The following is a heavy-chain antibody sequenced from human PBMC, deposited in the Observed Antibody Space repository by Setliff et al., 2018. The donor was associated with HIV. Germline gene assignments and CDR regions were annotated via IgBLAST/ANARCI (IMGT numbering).Heavy chain of an antibody. V-gene: IGHV1-46*01. D-gene: IGHD5-12*01. CDR2: INPTGGST. CDR1: GYSFTNHY. Sequence: ASVKVSCKPSGYSFTNHYMHWVRQAPGQGLVWMGVINPTGGSTRNTQKFQGRVAMTRDTSTSTVYMELSSLRSEDTAVYYCASAGAWQRNALDIWGQGTMVTVSS. CDR3: ASAGAWQRNALDI. J-gene: IGHJ3*02.